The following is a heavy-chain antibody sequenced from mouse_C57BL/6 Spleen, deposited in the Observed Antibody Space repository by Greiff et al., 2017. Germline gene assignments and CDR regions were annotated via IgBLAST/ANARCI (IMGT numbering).Heavy chain of an antibody. D-gene: IGHD2-3*01. CDR1: GYTFTDYY. V-gene: IGHV1-76*01. CDR3: ARSPDGYYGSFDY. Sequence: QVQLQQSGAELVRPGASVKLSCKASGYTFTDYYINWVKQRPGQGLEWIARIYPGSGNTYYNEKFKGKATLTAEKSSSTAYMQLSSLTSEDSAVYFCARSPDGYYGSFDYWGQGTTLTVSS. J-gene: IGHJ2*01. CDR2: IYPGSGNT.